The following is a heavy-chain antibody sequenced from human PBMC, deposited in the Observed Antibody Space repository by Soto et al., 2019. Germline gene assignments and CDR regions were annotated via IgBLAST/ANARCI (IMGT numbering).Heavy chain of an antibody. CDR2: ISYDGSNK. CDR3: AKDGIAAAGGLDP. D-gene: IGHD6-13*01. Sequence: QVQLVESGGGVVQPGRSLRLSCAASGFTFSSYGMHWVRQAPGKGLEWVAVISYDGSNKYYADSVKGRFTISRDNSKNTLYRQMNSLRAEDTAVYYCAKDGIAAAGGLDPWGQGTLVTVSS. CDR1: GFTFSSYG. V-gene: IGHV3-30*18. J-gene: IGHJ5*02.